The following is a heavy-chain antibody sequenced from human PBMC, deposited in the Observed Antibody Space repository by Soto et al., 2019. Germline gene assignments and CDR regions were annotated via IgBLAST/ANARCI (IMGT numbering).Heavy chain of an antibody. Sequence: ETLRLSCAASGFTVSSYSMNWVRQGPGKGLEWVSSISSSSIYIYYADSVKGRFTISRDNAKNSLYLQMNSMRAEDTAVYYCARATYHSSSWYTAGHYYGMDVWGQGTTGTAP. J-gene: IGHJ6*02. V-gene: IGHV3-21*01. CDR3: ARATYHSSSWYTAGHYYGMDV. CDR2: ISSSSIYI. D-gene: IGHD6-13*01. CDR1: GFTVSSYS.